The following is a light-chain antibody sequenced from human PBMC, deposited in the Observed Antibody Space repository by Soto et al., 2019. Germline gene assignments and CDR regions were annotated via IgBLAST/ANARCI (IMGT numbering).Light chain of an antibody. V-gene: IGKV3-20*01. CDR2: GAS. Sequence: EIVLTQSPGTLSLSPGERATLSCRASQSVSSNSLVWSQQKPGQAPRLLIYGASRRATGIPDRFSGSGSGTDFTLTISRLEPEDFAVYYCHQYGGSPVYTFGQGTKLEIK. CDR3: HQYGGSPVYT. J-gene: IGKJ2*01. CDR1: QSVSSNS.